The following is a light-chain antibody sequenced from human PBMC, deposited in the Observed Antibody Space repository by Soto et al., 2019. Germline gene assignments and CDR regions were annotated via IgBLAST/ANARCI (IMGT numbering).Light chain of an antibody. J-gene: IGLJ1*01. Sequence: SYELTQPPSVSVSPGQTARITYSGDTLPKQYPYWYQQKPGQAPVLIINKNSERPSGIPERFSGSSSGTTVTLTISGVQAEDEADYYCQSADSSGTYIFGTGTKV. V-gene: IGLV3-25*02. CDR3: QSADSSGTYI. CDR2: KNS. CDR1: TLPKQY.